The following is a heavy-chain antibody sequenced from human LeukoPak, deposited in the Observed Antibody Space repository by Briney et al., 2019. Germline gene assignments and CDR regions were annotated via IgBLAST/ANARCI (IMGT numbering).Heavy chain of an antibody. V-gene: IGHV3-23*01. CDR3: AKCKDLALHDY. D-gene: IGHD3-16*01. CDR2: ISGSGGST. J-gene: IGHJ4*02. Sequence: GGSLRLSCAASGCTFSSYAKSWVRQAPGKGLEWASAISGSGGSTYYADSVKGRFTISRDNSKNTLYLQMNSLRAEDTAVYYCAKCKDLALHDYWGQGTLVTVSS. CDR1: GCTFSSYA.